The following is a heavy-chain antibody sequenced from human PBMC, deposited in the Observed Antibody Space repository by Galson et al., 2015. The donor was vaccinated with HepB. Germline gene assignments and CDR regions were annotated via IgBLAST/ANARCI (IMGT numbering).Heavy chain of an antibody. D-gene: IGHD3-22*01. CDR1: GFAFGKAW. CDR3: TTSPYSYDPSGYLALDY. CDR2: IKSKTESATT. J-gene: IGHJ4*02. Sequence: SLRLSCAAAGFAFGKAWMSWVRQAPGKELEWVGRIKSKTESATTDYAAPVKGRFTISRDDSKNTLYLQMNSLKTEDTAVYYCTTSPYSYDPSGYLALDYWGQGTLVTVSS. V-gene: IGHV3-15*01.